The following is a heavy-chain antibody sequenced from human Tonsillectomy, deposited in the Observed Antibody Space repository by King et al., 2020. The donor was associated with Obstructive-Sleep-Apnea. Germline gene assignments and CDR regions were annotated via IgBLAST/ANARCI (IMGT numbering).Heavy chain of an antibody. CDR3: AKDGFGEYDLDF. D-gene: IGHD3-10*01. Sequence: VQLVESGGGVVQPGGSLRLSCAASGFTFSVYDMHWVRQAPGKGLEWVAFIRNDGNNKYYADSVKGRFTISRDNSKNTLYLQMNSLTAEDTVVYYCAKDGFGEYDLDFWGQGTLVTVSS. CDR1: GFTFSVYD. J-gene: IGHJ4*02. V-gene: IGHV3-30*02. CDR2: IRNDGNNK.